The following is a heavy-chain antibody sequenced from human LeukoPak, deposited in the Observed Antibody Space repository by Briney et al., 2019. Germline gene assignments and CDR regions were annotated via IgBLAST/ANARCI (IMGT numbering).Heavy chain of an antibody. CDR2: ISAYNGNT. CDR1: GYTFTNYG. J-gene: IGHJ4*02. CDR3: ARDPRTEDGYNLRGFDY. V-gene: IGHV1-18*01. D-gene: IGHD5-24*01. Sequence: ASVKVSCKTSGYTFTNYGINWVRQAPGQALEWMGWISAYNGNTNYAQRFQGRVTMTTDTSTSTAYMDLRSLRSDDTAVYYCARDPRTEDGYNLRGFDYWGQGTLVTVSS.